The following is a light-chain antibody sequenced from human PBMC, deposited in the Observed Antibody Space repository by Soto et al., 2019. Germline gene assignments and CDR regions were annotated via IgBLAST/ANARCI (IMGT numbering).Light chain of an antibody. CDR2: EVS. CDR1: SSDVGSYNL. CDR3: CSYAGSSTCGENV. J-gene: IGLJ1*01. V-gene: IGLV2-23*02. Sequence: QSVLTQPASVSGSPGQSITISCTGTSSDVGSYNLVSWYQQHPGKAPKLMIYEVSKRPSGVSNRFSGSKSGNTASLTISGLQAEDEAEYYCCSYAGSSTCGENVFGTGNKVTVL.